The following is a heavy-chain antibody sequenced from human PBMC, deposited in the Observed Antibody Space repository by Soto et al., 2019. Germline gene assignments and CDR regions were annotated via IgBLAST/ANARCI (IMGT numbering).Heavy chain of an antibody. CDR1: GFTFDDYA. CDR2: ISWNSGSI. CDR3: AKGQGFGELIGYYFDY. Sequence: EVQLVESGGGLVQPGRSLRLSCAASGFTFDDYAMHWVRQAPGKGLEWVSGISWNSGSIGYADSVKGRFTISRDNAKNSLYLQMNSLRAEDTALYYCAKGQGFGELIGYYFDYWGQGTLVTVSS. V-gene: IGHV3-9*01. D-gene: IGHD3-10*01. J-gene: IGHJ4*02.